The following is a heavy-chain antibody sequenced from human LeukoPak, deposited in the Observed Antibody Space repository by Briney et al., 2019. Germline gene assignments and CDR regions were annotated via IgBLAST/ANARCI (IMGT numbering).Heavy chain of an antibody. CDR1: GYTFTDYE. CDR3: AKDLGIRGVATPFDH. D-gene: IGHD3-10*01. J-gene: IGHJ4*02. V-gene: IGHV1-2*02. Sequence: ASVKVSCKASGYTFTDYEIHWVRQAPGQGLEWMGWMRPNSGDTEIAQRFQGRVTMTRDTSIRTAYMEVSRLSSDDTAVYFCAKDLGIRGVATPFDHWGQGTLVTVSS. CDR2: MRPNSGDT.